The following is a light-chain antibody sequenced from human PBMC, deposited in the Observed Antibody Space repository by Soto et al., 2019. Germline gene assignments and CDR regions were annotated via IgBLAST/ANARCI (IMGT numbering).Light chain of an antibody. CDR3: QQSYSTPPT. J-gene: IGKJ4*01. V-gene: IGKV1-39*01. CDR2: AAS. CDR1: QSISSY. Sequence: DIQMTQSPSTLSASVGDRVTITCRASQSISSYLNWYQQKPGKAPKLLMYAASSLQSGVPSRFSGSGSGTDFTLTIISLQPEDFATYYCQQSYSTPPTFGGGTKVDIK.